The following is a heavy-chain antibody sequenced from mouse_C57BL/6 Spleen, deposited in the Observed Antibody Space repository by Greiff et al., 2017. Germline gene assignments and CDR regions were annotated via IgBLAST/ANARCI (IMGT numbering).Heavy chain of an antibody. V-gene: IGHV5-17*01. CDR2: ISSGSSTI. CDR1: GFTFSDYG. J-gene: IGHJ4*01. Sequence: DVQLVESGGGLVKPGGSLKLSCAASGFTFSDYGMHWVRQAPEKGLEWVAYISSGSSTIYYADTVKGRFTISRDNAKNTLFLQMTSLRSEDTAMYYCARERFRYAMDYWGQGTSVTVSS. CDR3: ARERFRYAMDY.